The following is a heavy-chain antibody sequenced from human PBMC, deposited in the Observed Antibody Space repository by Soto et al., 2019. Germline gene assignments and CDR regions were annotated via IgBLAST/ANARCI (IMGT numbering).Heavy chain of an antibody. J-gene: IGHJ4*02. D-gene: IGHD1-1*01. V-gene: IGHV4-39*01. CDR3: ARLIRAPDGTPQSLPTDY. CDR1: GGSISSSSYY. CDR2: IYYSGST. Sequence: SETLSLTCTVSGGSISSSSYYWGWIRQPPGKGLEWIGSIYYSGSTYYNPSLKSRVTISVDTSKNQFSLKLSSVTAADTAVYYYARLIRAPDGTPQSLPTDYWGQGTLVTVSS.